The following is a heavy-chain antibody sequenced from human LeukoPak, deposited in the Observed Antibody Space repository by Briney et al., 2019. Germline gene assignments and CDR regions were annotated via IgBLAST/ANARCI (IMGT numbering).Heavy chain of an antibody. Sequence: PGGSLRLSCAASGFTFSSYWMHWVRRAPGKGLVWVSRINSDGSSTSYADSVKGRFTISRDNAKNTLYLQMNSLRAEDTAVYYCTRCRGSSSDYYYYYMDVWSKGTTVTVSS. CDR2: INSDGSST. D-gene: IGHD6-6*01. V-gene: IGHV3-74*01. J-gene: IGHJ6*03. CDR3: TRCRGSSSDYYYYYMDV. CDR1: GFTFSSYW.